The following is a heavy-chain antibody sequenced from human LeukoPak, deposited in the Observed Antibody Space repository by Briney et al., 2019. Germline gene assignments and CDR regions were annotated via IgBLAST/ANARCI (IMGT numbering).Heavy chain of an antibody. CDR1: GFTFSNYS. CDR3: ARHIATIAAAVVDY. Sequence: KPGGSLRLSCAASGFTFSNYSMNWVRQAPGKGLEWVSSISSSSSNIYYADSVKGRFTSSRDNDKNSLYLQMNSIRAEDTAVYYCARHIATIAAAVVDYWGQGTLVSVSS. V-gene: IGHV3-21*01. CDR2: ISSSSSNI. D-gene: IGHD6-13*01. J-gene: IGHJ4*02.